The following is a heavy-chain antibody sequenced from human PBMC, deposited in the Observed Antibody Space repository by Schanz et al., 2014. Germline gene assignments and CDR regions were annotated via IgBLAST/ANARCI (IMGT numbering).Heavy chain of an antibody. CDR1: GFTFRDYQ. CDR2: ITSGSAK. Sequence: QVQLVESGGGLVKPGGSLRLSCTASGFTFRDYQMTWIRQAPGKGLEWVSYITSGSAKFYADSVKGRFTISRDNAKNSLYLQMNRLRAEDTAVYYCAREKRRTEVVLDHGGQGTLVTVS. CDR3: AREKRRTEVVLDH. J-gene: IGHJ4*02. V-gene: IGHV3-11*01.